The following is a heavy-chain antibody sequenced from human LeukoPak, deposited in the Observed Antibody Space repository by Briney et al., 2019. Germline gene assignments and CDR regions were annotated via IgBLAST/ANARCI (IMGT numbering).Heavy chain of an antibody. CDR1: GGSINNYY. D-gene: IGHD4-17*01. J-gene: IGHJ4*02. CDR2: VYYTGST. Sequence: PSETLSLTCTVSGGSINNYYWTWIRQPPGKGLECIGYVYYTGSTYYNPSLKSRVTISVDSSKNQFSLKLNSVTAADPAVYYCARDSSTVTTRHFDYWGQGTLVTVSS. CDR3: ARDSSTVTTRHFDY. V-gene: IGHV4-59*13.